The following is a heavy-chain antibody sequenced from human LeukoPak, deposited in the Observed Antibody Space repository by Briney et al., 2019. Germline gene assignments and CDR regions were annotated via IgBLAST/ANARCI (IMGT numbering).Heavy chain of an antibody. CDR3: AKDRRSSSPALFDY. J-gene: IGHJ4*02. CDR2: ISGSGGST. CDR1: GFPFNFAW. D-gene: IGHD6-6*01. Sequence: GGSLRLSCAASGFPFNFAWMSWVRQAPGKGLEWVSAISGSGGSTYYADSVKGRFTISRDNSKNTLYLQMNSLRAEDTAVYYCAKDRRSSSPALFDYWGQGTLVTVSS. V-gene: IGHV3-23*01.